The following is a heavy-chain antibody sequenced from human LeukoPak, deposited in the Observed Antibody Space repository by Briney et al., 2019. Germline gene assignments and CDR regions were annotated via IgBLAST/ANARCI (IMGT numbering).Heavy chain of an antibody. CDR2: ITSSSTYI. J-gene: IGHJ4*02. CDR1: GFIFSTYT. CDR3: ARVATVTTDFDY. Sequence: GGPLRLSCAASGFIFSTYTMTWVRQAPGKGLEWVSSITSSSTYIYYADSLKGRFTISRDNAKNSLFLQMNSLRAEDTAVYYCARVATVTTDFDYWGLGTLVTVSS. V-gene: IGHV3-21*01. D-gene: IGHD4-17*01.